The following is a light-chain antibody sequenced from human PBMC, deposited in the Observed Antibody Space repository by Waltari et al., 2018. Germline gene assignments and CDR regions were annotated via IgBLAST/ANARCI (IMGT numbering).Light chain of an antibody. J-gene: IGLJ2*01. V-gene: IGLV2-14*03. CDR1: SSDVGGYGY. CDR3: NSYTSSSSL. Sequence: QSALTQPASVSGSPGQAITISCTGTSSDVGGYGYVSWYQQHPGKAPKLIIYDVSNRPEGVSSRFSGSKFGNTASLTISGLQADDEADYYCNSYTSSSSLFGGGTRLTVL. CDR2: DVS.